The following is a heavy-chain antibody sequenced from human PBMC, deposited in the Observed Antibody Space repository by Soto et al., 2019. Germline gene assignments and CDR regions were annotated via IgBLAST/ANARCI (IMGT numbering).Heavy chain of an antibody. J-gene: IGHJ4*02. CDR2: INRSGST. CDR3: ARLPYSGSYFDY. Sequence: SETLSLTCAVYGGPFSGYYWSWIRQPPGKGLEWIGEINRSGSTKHNPSLKSRVTISVDTSKNQFSLKLSSVTAADTAVYHCARLPYSGSYFDYWGQGTLVTVSS. V-gene: IGHV4-34*01. D-gene: IGHD1-26*01. CDR1: GGPFSGYY.